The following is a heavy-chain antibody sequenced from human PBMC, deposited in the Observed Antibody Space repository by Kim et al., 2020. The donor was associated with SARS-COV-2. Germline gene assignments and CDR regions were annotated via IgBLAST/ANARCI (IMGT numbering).Heavy chain of an antibody. CDR2: ICGTGDST. J-gene: IGHJ4*02. D-gene: IGHD3-10*01. CDR3: AGGTLVRGVHSFDY. CDR1: GFTFRNYA. Sequence: GGSLRLSCAASGFTFRNYAMSWVRQAPGKGLEWVSGICGTGDSTCYADSVKGRFTISRDKSKNTLSLQMTSLRAEDTAVYYCAGGTLVRGVHSFDYWGQGTQVTVSS. V-gene: IGHV3-23*01.